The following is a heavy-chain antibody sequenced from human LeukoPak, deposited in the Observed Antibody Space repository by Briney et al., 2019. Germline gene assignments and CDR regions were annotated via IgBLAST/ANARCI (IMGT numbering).Heavy chain of an antibody. Sequence: GGSLRLSCAASGFTFSIYWMTWVRQAPGKGLEWVANIKEDGSEKYYVDSVKGRFTISRDNARNSLYLQMNSLRAEDTAVYYCARLFGGVTTYDYWGQGALVTVSS. J-gene: IGHJ4*02. CDR3: ARLFGGVTTYDY. CDR1: GFTFSIYW. V-gene: IGHV3-7*01. D-gene: IGHD2-8*02. CDR2: IKEDGSEK.